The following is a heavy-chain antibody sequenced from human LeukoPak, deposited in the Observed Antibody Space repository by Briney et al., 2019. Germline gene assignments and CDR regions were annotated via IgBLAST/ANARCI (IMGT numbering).Heavy chain of an antibody. J-gene: IGHJ4*02. CDR1: GYTFNGFY. CDR3: ARWMATVTTPDY. CDR2: INPNSGGT. Sequence: GASVKLSCKASGYTFNGFYLHWVRQAPGQGLGWMGWINPNSGGTNYAQKFQGRVTMTRDTSIRTAYMELSRLRSDDTAVYYRARWMATVTTPDYWGQGTLVTVPS. V-gene: IGHV1-2*02. D-gene: IGHD4-11*01.